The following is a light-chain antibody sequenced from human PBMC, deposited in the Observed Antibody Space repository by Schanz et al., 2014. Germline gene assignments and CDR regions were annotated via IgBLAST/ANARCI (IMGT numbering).Light chain of an antibody. CDR2: EGS. CDR3: SSYTTTNTLV. Sequence: QSALTQPASVSGSPGQSITISCTGTSSDVGSYNLVSWYQQHPGKAPKLMIYEGSKRPSGVSNRFSGSKSGNTASLTISGLQAEDEADYYCSSYTTTNTLVFGGGTKVTVL. CDR1: SSDVGSYNL. V-gene: IGLV2-14*02. J-gene: IGLJ3*02.